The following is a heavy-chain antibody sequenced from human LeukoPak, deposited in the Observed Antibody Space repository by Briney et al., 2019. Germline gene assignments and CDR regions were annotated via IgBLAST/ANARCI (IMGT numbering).Heavy chain of an antibody. CDR2: IKQDGSEK. CDR1: GLTFTTYW. V-gene: IGHV3-7*04. J-gene: IGHJ3*02. D-gene: IGHD2-2*01. Sequence: GRSLRLSSAPSGLTFTTYWKSWVSQAPGKWREWVANIKQDGSEKYYVDSVEGRFTISRDNDKNSPYLQMNSLLAEDTAMYYCARVRGGYCSSATCPRAFDIWGQGTMVTVSS. CDR3: ARVRGGYCSSATCPRAFDI.